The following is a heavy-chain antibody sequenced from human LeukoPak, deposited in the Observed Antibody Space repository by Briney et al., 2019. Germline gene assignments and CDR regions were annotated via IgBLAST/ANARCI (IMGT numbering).Heavy chain of an antibody. J-gene: IGHJ5*02. CDR3: ARARRDGYR. CDR2: MNPNSGNT. CDR1: GYTFTGYY. Sequence: ASVKVSCKASGYTFTGYYMHWVRQAPGQGLEWMGWMNPNSGNTGYAQKFQGRVTMTRNTSISTAYMELSSLRSEDTAVYYCARARRDGYRWGQGTLVTVSS. V-gene: IGHV1-8*02. D-gene: IGHD5-12*01.